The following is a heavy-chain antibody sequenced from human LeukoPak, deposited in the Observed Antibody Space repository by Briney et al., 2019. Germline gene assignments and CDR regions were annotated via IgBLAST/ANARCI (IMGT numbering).Heavy chain of an antibody. CDR2: ISAYNGNT. J-gene: IGHJ6*03. CDR1: GYTFTSYG. CDR3: ARGPRFGDPYTYYYYMDV. Sequence: ASVKVSCKASGYTFTSYGITWVRQAPGQGLEWMGWISAYNGNTNYAQKLQGRVTMTRNTSISTAYMELSSLRSEDTAVYYCARGPRFGDPYTYYYYMDVWGKGTTVTISS. D-gene: IGHD3-10*01. V-gene: IGHV1-18*01.